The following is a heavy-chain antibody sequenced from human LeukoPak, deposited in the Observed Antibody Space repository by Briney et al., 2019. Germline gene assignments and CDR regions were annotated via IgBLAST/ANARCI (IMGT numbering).Heavy chain of an antibody. J-gene: IGHJ6*03. CDR2: IYSDNT. Sequence: AGGSLRLSCAASGFTFSSYSMNWVRQAPGKGLEWVSFIYSDNTHYSDSVKGRFTISRDNSKNTLYLQMNSLRAEDTAVYYCARVWTGQWPPHYYYMDVWGKGTTVTISS. CDR1: GFTFSSYS. V-gene: IGHV3-66*01. D-gene: IGHD6-19*01. CDR3: ARVWTGQWPPHYYYMDV.